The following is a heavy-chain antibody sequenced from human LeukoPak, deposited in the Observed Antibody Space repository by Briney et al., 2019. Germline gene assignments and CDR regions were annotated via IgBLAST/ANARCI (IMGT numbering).Heavy chain of an antibody. J-gene: IGHJ5*02. CDR3: ISGHCSGTTCYT. D-gene: IGHD2-2*02. CDR1: GFTFSNVW. Sequence: AGGSLRLSCAASGFTFSNVWMSWVRQAPGKGLEWVGRIKGTTVGGAADYAAPVKGRFTISRDDSKNTLYLQMNSLTSEDTAVYYCISGHCSGTTCYTWGQGTLVTVSS. CDR2: IKGTTVGGAA. V-gene: IGHV3-15*01.